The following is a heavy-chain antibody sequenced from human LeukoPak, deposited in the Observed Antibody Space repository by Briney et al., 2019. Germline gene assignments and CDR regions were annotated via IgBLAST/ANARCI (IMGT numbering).Heavy chain of an antibody. CDR3: AGGLVLHTDVWFDP. D-gene: IGHD4/OR15-4a*01. J-gene: IGHJ5*02. Sequence: ASVKVSCKASGYTFTSYDINWVRQATGQGLEWMGWMNPNSGNTGYAQKFQGRVTITKNTSISTAYMELSSLRSEDTAVDYCAGGLVLHTDVWFDPWGQGTLVTVSS. CDR1: GYTFTSYD. V-gene: IGHV1-8*03. CDR2: MNPNSGNT.